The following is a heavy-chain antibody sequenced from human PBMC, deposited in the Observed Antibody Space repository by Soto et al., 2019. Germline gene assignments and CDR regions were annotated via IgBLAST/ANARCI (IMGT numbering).Heavy chain of an antibody. Sequence: QVQLVQSGAEEKKPGASVKVSCKASGYTFTSYAMSWVRQAPGQRLEWMGWINAGNGNTKYSEKFQGRVTITRDTSASTAYMELSSLRSEDRAVYYCARDQLSAFDYWGHGTLVTVSS. D-gene: IGHD5-18*01. V-gene: IGHV1-3*05. CDR3: ARDQLSAFDY. J-gene: IGHJ4*01. CDR1: GYTFTSYA. CDR2: INAGNGNT.